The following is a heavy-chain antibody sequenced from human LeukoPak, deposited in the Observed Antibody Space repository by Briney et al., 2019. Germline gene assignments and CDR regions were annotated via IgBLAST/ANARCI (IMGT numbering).Heavy chain of an antibody. Sequence: GGSLRLSCSASGFSFSNYAMYWVRQAPGKGLEWVANIKQGGSEKYYVDSVKGRFTISRDNAKNSLYLQMNSLRAEDTAVYYCARDFGLRCSGGTCYSVCYYGMDVWGKGTTVTVSS. CDR3: ARDFGLRCSGGTCYSVCYYGMDV. CDR1: GFSFSNYA. D-gene: IGHD2-15*01. J-gene: IGHJ6*04. CDR2: IKQGGSEK. V-gene: IGHV3-7*03.